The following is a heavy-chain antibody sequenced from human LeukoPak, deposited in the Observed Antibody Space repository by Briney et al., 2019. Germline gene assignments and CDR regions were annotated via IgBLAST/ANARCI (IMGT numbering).Heavy chain of an antibody. CDR1: GFTFSSYA. CDR3: AKCPYYYDSSGLFDY. V-gene: IGHV3-23*01. CDR2: ISGSGGST. D-gene: IGHD3-22*01. J-gene: IGHJ4*02. Sequence: GGSLRLSCAASGFTFSSYAMSWVRQAPGKGLEWVSAISGSGGSTYYADSVKGRFTISRDNSKNTLYLQMNSLRAEDTAVYYCAKCPYYYDSSGLFDYWGQGTLVTVSS.